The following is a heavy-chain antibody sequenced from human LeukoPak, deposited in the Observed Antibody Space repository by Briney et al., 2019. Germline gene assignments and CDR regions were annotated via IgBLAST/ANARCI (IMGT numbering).Heavy chain of an antibody. Sequence: SETLPLTCTVSGGFISRYYWSWIRQPAGKGLEWVGRIYPSGSTSYNPSLKGRVTMCLDTSKNHLSLRLNSVTVADTAVYYCARVEEKRLGGDYYYHMDVWGQGTTVTVSS. CDR2: IYPSGST. D-gene: IGHD1-26*01. CDR1: GGFISRYY. V-gene: IGHV4-4*07. J-gene: IGHJ6*02. CDR3: ARVEEKRLGGDYYYHMDV.